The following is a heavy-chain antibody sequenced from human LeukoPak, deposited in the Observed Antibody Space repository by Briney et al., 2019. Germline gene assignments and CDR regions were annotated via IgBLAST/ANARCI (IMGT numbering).Heavy chain of an antibody. CDR1: GYTFTNYD. CDR2: MNPKSGNT. V-gene: IGHV1-8*03. D-gene: IGHD3-10*01. CDR3: ARDGGWFGELLPYYFDY. Sequence: ASVKVSCKASGYTFTNYDINWLRQATGQGLEWMGWMNPKSGNTGYAQKFQGRVTITRDTSIRTVYMELSSLRSDDTAVYYCARDGGWFGELLPYYFDYWGQGTLVTVSS. J-gene: IGHJ4*02.